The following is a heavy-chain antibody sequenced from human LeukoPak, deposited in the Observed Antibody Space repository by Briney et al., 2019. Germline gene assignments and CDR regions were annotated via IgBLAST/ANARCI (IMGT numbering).Heavy chain of an antibody. J-gene: IGHJ3*02. CDR1: GFTSSSNA. D-gene: IGHD2-15*01. CDR3: AKEKIYCSGGSCYHDAFDI. V-gene: IGHV3-23*01. Sequence: PGGSLRLSCAPSGFTSSSNAMNWVRQAPGKGLEWVTTISDSGGSTYYADSVKGRFTISRDNSKNTLYLQMNSLRTEDMALYYCAKEKIYCSGGSCYHDAFDIWGQGTMVTISS. CDR2: ISDSGGST.